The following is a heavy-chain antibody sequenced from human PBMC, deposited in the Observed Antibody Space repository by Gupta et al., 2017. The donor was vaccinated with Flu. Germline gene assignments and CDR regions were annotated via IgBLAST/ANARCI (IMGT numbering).Heavy chain of an antibody. V-gene: IGHV4-30-4*01. CDR1: GGSISSGDYY. Sequence: QVQLQESGPGLVKPSQTLSLTCTVSGGSISSGDYYWSWIRQPPGKGLEWIGYIYYSGGTDYNPSLKSRVTMSVDTSKNQFSLKLRYVTGADTAVYYCARGFYEGNSAWSYWGQGNLVTVSS. CDR2: IYYSGGT. D-gene: IGHD5-12*01. CDR3: ARGFYEGNSAWSY. J-gene: IGHJ4*02.